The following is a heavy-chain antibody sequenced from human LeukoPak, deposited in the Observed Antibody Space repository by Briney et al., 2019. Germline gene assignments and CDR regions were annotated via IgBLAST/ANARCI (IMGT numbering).Heavy chain of an antibody. V-gene: IGHV3-23*01. J-gene: IGHJ5*02. D-gene: IGHD6-6*01. CDR3: AGVPWFDP. CDR2: ISGSGGST. Sequence: RGSLRLSCAASGFTFSNYAMSWVRQAPGKGLEWVSSISGSGGSTYYADSVKGRFTISRDNSKNTVYLQMDSLRDEDTAVYYCAGVPWFDPWGQGTLVTVSS. CDR1: GFTFSNYA.